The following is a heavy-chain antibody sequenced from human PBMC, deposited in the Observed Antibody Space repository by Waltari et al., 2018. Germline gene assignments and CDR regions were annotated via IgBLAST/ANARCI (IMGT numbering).Heavy chain of an antibody. J-gene: IGHJ2*01. D-gene: IGHD3-9*01. Sequence: EVQMVASGGGLVQPGGSLRLSCAASGFTFSRSDLHWVRPATGKGLEWVSAVCVVGDTYYSVSGNGRFTISRDNAKNSLYLQMSDLRAGDTAVYYWARERAVRISTFCFRDVWGRGTLVTVSA. V-gene: IGHV3-13*01. CDR1: GFTFSRSD. CDR3: ARERAVRISTFCFRDV. CDR2: VCVVGDT.